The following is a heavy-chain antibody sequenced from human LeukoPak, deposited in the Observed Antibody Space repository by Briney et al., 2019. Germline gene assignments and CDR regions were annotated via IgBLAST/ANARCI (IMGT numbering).Heavy chain of an antibody. CDR2: INHSGST. CDR1: GGSFNGYY. V-gene: IGHV4-34*01. CDR3: ARGSSRNAFDI. J-gene: IGHJ3*02. D-gene: IGHD1-14*01. Sequence: SETLSLTCAVYGGSFNGYYWTWIRQPPGKGLEWIGEINHSGSTDYNPSLKSRVTISVDKSKNQFSLKLSSVTAADTAVYYCARGSSRNAFDIWARGQWSPSPQ.